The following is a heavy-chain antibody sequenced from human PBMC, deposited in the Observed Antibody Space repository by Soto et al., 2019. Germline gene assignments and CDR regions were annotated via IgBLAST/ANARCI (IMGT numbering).Heavy chain of an antibody. Sequence: QVQLVQSGAEVKKPGSSVKVSCKTSGDIFSGYSISWVRQAPGQGLEWMGGIIPIFGTTNYAQRFHGRVTITAEKSTSTVYLELYSLKSEDPAVYYCARDLGSGYDPGDYWGQGTLVTVSS. CDR1: GDIFSGYS. CDR3: ARDLGSGYDPGDY. CDR2: IIPIFGTT. V-gene: IGHV1-69*14. J-gene: IGHJ4*02. D-gene: IGHD5-12*01.